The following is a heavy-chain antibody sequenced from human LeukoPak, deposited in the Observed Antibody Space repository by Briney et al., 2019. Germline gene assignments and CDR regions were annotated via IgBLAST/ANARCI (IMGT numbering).Heavy chain of an antibody. CDR2: ISSSSSYI. D-gene: IGHD2-2*01. V-gene: IGHV3-21*01. CDR3: ARGGGGAVVPAL. J-gene: IGHJ4*02. Sequence: GSLRLSCAASGFTFSSYSMNWVRQAPGKGLEWVSSISSSSSYIYYADSVKGRFTISRDNAKSSLYLQMNSLRAEDTAVYYCARGGGGAVVPALWGQGTLITVSS. CDR1: GFTFSSYS.